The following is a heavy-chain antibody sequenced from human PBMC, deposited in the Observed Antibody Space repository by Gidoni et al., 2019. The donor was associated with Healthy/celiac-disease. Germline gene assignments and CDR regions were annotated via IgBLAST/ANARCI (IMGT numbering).Heavy chain of an antibody. D-gene: IGHD3-10*01. CDR3: APYYYGSGSYYPNDAFDI. CDR2: A. J-gene: IGHJ3*02. V-gene: IGHV1-69*01. Sequence: ANYAQKFQGRVTITADESTSTAYMELSSLRSEDTAVYYCAPYYYGSGSYYPNDAFDIWGQGTMVTVSS.